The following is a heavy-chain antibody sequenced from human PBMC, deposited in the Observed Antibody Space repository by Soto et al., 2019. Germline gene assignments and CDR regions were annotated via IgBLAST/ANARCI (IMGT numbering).Heavy chain of an antibody. J-gene: IGHJ4*02. CDR1: GYTFISYG. D-gene: IGHD1-1*01. CDR3: ARKRTGASPDY. CDR2: ISAYNGNT. Sequence: QVQLVQSGAEVRKPGASVKVSCKASGYTFISYGVIWVRQAPGHALEWMGWISAYNGNTGYAQNFQERVTLTTDTSTSTAYMELRSLSSDDTAVYYCARKRTGASPDYWGQGTLVIVSS. V-gene: IGHV1-18*01.